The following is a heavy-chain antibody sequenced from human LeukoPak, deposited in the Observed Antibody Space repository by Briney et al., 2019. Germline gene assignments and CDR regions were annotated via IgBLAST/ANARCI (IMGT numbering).Heavy chain of an antibody. V-gene: IGHV3-23*01. CDR1: GFTFSTYV. CDR2: ISASGIGT. D-gene: IGHD3-10*01. J-gene: IGHJ4*02. Sequence: GGSLRLSCAASGFTFSTYVMSWVRQAPGKGLEWVSTISASGIGTYYADSVKGRFTVSRDNSKNTLYLQMNSLRAEDTAVYFCANLRGSGSSYFDSWAREPWSPSPQ. CDR3: ANLRGSGSSYFDS.